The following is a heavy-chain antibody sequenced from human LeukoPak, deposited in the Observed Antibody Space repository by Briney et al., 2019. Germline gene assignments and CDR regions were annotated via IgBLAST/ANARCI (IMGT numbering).Heavy chain of an antibody. D-gene: IGHD5-18*01. CDR1: GGPMSSSAYY. J-gene: IGHJ4*02. CDR2: IYYTGST. V-gene: IGHV4-39*01. Sequence: SDTLSLPCSLSGGPMSSSAYYWRWIRPPPGKGVGWIGSIYYTGSTYYNPSLKTRVTTSVDTSKNQFSLTLSSVTAADTAVYYCARHTALGSPLHYWGQGTLVTVSS. CDR3: ARHTALGSPLHY.